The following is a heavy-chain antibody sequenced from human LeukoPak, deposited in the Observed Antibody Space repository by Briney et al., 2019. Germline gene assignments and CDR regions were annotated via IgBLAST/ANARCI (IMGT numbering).Heavy chain of an antibody. Sequence: KPSETLSLTCTVSGGSISSSSYYWGWIRQPPGKGLEWIGSIYYSGSTYYNPSLKSRVTISVDTSKNQFSLKLSSVTAADTAVYYCARVGYYGSVLPSNWFDPWGQGTLLTVSS. CDR1: GGSISSSSYY. CDR3: ARVGYYGSVLPSNWFDP. V-gene: IGHV4-39*07. D-gene: IGHD3-10*01. CDR2: IYYSGST. J-gene: IGHJ5*02.